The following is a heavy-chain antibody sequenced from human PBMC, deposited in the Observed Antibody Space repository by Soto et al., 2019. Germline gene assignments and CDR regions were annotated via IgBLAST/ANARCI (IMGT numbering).Heavy chain of an antibody. J-gene: IGHJ3*02. Sequence: GGSLRLSCAASGFTFSSYSMNWVRQAPGRGLEWVSSISSSSSYIYYADSVKGRFTISRDNAKNSLYLQMNSLRAEDTAVYYCARVRITGTFDAFDIWGQGTTVTVSS. D-gene: IGHD1-20*01. CDR1: GFTFSSYS. V-gene: IGHV3-21*01. CDR3: ARVRITGTFDAFDI. CDR2: ISSSSSYI.